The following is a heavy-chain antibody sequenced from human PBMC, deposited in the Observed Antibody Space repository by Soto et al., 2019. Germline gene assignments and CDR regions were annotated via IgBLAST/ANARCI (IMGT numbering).Heavy chain of an antibody. CDR3: TRGGFGGVITPLRY. CDR1: GFSFRNYA. D-gene: IGHD3-10*01. CDR2: ISYDGNNK. Sequence: QVQLVESGGGVVQPGRSLRLSCAASGFSFRNYAMHWVRQAPGKGLEWVAVISYDGNNKYYADSVKGRFTISRDNSKNTVYLQLNSLRPEDTAVYYCTRGGFGGVITPLRYWGQGTLVTVSA. V-gene: IGHV3-30-3*01. J-gene: IGHJ4*02.